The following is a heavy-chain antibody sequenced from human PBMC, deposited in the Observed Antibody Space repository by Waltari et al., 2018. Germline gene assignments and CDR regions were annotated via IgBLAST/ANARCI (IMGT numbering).Heavy chain of an antibody. D-gene: IGHD1-26*01. CDR1: GFTLTSYS. Sequence: EVQLVESGGGLVQPGGSLRLACAASGFTLTSYSMNWVRQAPVKGLEWVSSIDTSGTSKYYADSVKGRVTVSRDNAKNSMYLEMDSLRAEDTAVYYCARWRWHQSELDSWGQGTLVTVSS. CDR3: ARWRWHQSELDS. V-gene: IGHV3-21*01. J-gene: IGHJ4*02. CDR2: IDTSGTSK.